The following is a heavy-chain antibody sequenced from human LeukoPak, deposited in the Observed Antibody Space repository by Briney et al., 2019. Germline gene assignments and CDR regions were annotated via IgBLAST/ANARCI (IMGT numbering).Heavy chain of an antibody. CDR1: GDTFSSYY. V-gene: IGHV1-46*01. CDR2: ITPSGDST. Sequence: GASVKVSCKASGDTFSSYYMHWVRQAPGQGLEWMGTITPSGDSTNYAQKFQGRVTMTRDTSTSTVYMELSSLRSEDTAVYYCAREGFHGRELFPTFDYWGQGTLVTVSS. J-gene: IGHJ4*02. CDR3: AREGFHGRELFPTFDY. D-gene: IGHD3-10*01.